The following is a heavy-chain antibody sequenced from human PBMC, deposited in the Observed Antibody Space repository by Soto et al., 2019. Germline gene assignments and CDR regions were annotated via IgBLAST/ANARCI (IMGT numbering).Heavy chain of an antibody. V-gene: IGHV1-69*01. J-gene: IGHJ6*02. CDR1: GGTFSSYA. CDR3: ARESGEWLRGARVYYYYGMDV. CDR2: IIPIFGTA. Sequence: QVQLVQSGAEVKKPGSSVKVSCKASGGTFSSYAISWVRQAPGQGLEWMGGIIPIFGTANYAQKFQGRVTITADESTSTAYMELSSLRSEDTAVYYCARESGEWLRGARVYYYYGMDVWGQGTTVTVSS. D-gene: IGHD5-12*01.